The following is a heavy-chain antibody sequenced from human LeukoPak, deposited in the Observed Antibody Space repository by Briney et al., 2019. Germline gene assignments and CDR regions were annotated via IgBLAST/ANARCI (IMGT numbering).Heavy chain of an antibody. CDR1: GYTFTSYY. CDR3: ARGQPNRLLWVGESLSNINPFDY. V-gene: IGHV1-46*01. Sequence: ASVKVSCKASGYTFTSYYMHWVRQAPGQGLEWMGIINPSGGSTSYAQKFQGRVTMTRDMSTSTVYMELSSLRSEDTAVYYCARGQPNRLLWVGESLSNINPFDYWGQGTLVTVSS. D-gene: IGHD3-10*01. J-gene: IGHJ4*02. CDR2: INPSGGST.